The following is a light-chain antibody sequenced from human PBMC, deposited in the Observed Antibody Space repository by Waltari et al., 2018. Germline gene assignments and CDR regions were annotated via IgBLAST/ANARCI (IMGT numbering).Light chain of an antibody. Sequence: IVLTQSPGSLSPSPGERVTISCRANQSVSRSLAWYQQKPGQAPRLLIFGASNRATGIPDRFSGSGSGTDFSLTISRLEPEDFAVYYCQHYVSLPATFGQGTKVEIK. CDR2: GAS. CDR1: QSVSRS. J-gene: IGKJ1*01. CDR3: QHYVSLPAT. V-gene: IGKV3-20*01.